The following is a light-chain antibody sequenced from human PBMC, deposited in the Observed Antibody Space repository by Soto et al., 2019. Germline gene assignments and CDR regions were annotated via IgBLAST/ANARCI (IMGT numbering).Light chain of an antibody. Sequence: QSVLTQPPSVSGAPGQRITISCTGSSSNFGADYDVHWYQQLPGTAPKLLIYANSNRPSGVPDRFSGSKSGTSASLAITGLQAEDEADYYCQSYDSSLSGSLVFGGGTKLTVL. CDR2: ANS. CDR3: QSYDSSLSGSLV. V-gene: IGLV1-40*01. J-gene: IGLJ2*01. CDR1: SSNFGADYD.